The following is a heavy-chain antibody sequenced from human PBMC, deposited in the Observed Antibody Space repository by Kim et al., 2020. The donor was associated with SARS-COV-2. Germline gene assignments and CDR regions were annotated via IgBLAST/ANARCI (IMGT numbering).Heavy chain of an antibody. CDR3: ARREVGDYVWGSPPDYYGMDG. CDR2: ISSSSSYI. D-gene: IGHD3-16*01. Sequence: GGSLRLSCAASGFTFSSYSMNWVRQAPGKGLEWVSSISSSSSYIYYADSVKGRFTISRDNAKNSLYLQMNSLRAEDTAVYYCARREVGDYVWGSPPDYYGMDGWGPEATVTVSS. V-gene: IGHV3-21*01. CDR1: GFTFSSYS. J-gene: IGHJ6*02.